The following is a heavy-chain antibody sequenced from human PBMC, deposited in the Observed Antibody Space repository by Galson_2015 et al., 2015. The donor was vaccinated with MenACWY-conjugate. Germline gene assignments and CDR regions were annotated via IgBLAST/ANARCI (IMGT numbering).Heavy chain of an antibody. CDR1: GFNVGDYA. D-gene: IGHD3-16*02. V-gene: IGHV3-20*04. CDR2: INFDGGST. CDR3: ARGMVSFGGTIVAFYFDS. J-gene: IGHJ4*02. Sequence: SMRLACAASGFNVGDYAMGWVRQVSGKGLEWVAGINFDGGSTDYADSVKGRFTISRDNAKNSLYLQLNSLRAEDTALYYCARGMVSFGGTIVAFYFDSWGQGTLVTVSS.